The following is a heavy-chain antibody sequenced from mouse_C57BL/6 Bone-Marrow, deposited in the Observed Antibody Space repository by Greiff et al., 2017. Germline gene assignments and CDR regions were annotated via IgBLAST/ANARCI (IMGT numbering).Heavy chain of an antibody. CDR2: IDPENGDT. D-gene: IGHD6-5*01. CDR1: SFNIKDDY. CDR3: TTAYPAWCAY. Sequence: VQLQQSGAELVRPGASVKLSCTASSFNIKDDYMHWVKQRPEQGLEWIGWIDPENGDTEYASKFQGKATITADTSSNTAYLQLSSLTSEDTAVYYCTTAYPAWCAYWGQGTLVTVSA. V-gene: IGHV14-4*01. J-gene: IGHJ3*01.